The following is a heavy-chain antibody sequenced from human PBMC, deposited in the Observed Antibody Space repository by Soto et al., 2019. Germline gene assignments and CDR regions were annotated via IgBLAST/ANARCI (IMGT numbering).Heavy chain of an antibody. CDR2: INAGNGNT. V-gene: IGHV1-3*01. D-gene: IGHD3-22*01. CDR1: GYSFTSYA. Sequence: ASVKVSCKASGYSFTSYAIHWMRQAPGQRLERMGWINAGNGNTIVPQKFQGRVTFTRDTSAITVYMEVSSLRSEDTAVYYCARAAYYYESSGYYPGDYWGQGTLVTVSS. J-gene: IGHJ4*02. CDR3: ARAAYYYESSGYYPGDY.